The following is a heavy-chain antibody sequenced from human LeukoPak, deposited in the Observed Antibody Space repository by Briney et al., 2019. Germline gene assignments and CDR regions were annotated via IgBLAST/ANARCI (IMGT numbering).Heavy chain of an antibody. CDR3: ARSDTTMVRGVITPLGY. J-gene: IGHJ4*02. V-gene: IGHV1-2*02. Sequence: ASVKLSCKASGYTFTGYYMHWVRQAPGQGLEWLGWINPNSGGTNYAQKFQGRVTMTRDTSISTAYMELSRLRSDDTAVYYCARSDTTMVRGVITPLGYWGQGTLVTVSS. CDR1: GYTFTGYY. D-gene: IGHD3-10*01. CDR2: INPNSGGT.